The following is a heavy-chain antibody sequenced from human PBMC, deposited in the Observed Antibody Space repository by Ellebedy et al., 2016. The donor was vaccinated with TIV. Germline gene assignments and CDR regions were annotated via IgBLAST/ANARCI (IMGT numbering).Heavy chain of an antibody. D-gene: IGHD6-13*01. CDR1: GYTFTSYY. Sequence: AASVKVSCKASGYTFTSYYMHWLRQAPGQRLEWMGWTNADNGDTKYSQKFQGRVTFLRDTSASTAYMELSSLRSEDTAIYYCARDLGSTSWYGDAFDVWGQGTMVTVSS. CDR2: TNADNGDT. CDR3: ARDLGSTSWYGDAFDV. V-gene: IGHV1-3*01. J-gene: IGHJ3*01.